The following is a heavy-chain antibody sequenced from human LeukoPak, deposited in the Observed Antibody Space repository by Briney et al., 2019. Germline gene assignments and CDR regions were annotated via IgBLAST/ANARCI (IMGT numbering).Heavy chain of an antibody. CDR1: GFTFSNYK. J-gene: IGHJ4*02. CDR3: ARAYGNFDY. D-gene: IGHD3-10*01. CDR2: ISSSGSII. V-gene: IGHV3-48*03. Sequence: GGSLRLSCAASGFTFSNYKMNWVRQAPGKGLEWVSYISSSGSIIYYSDSVKGRFTISRDNAKNSLSLQMNSLRAEDTAVYYCARAYGNFDYWGQGTLVTVSS.